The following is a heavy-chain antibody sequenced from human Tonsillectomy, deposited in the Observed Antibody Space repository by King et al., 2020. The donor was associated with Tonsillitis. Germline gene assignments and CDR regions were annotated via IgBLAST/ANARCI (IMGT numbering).Heavy chain of an antibody. J-gene: IGHJ5*02. Sequence: VQLVESGGGLVKPGGSLRLSCAASGFTFSNAWMSWVRQAPGKGLEWVGRIKSKTDGGTTDYAAPGKGRFTISRDDSKNTLYLEMNSLKTEETAVYYCASPYGSGGGCYSFVFDPWGQGTLVTVSS. CDR3: ASPYGSGGGCYSFVFDP. D-gene: IGHD2-15*01. V-gene: IGHV3-15*01. CDR1: GFTFSNAW. CDR2: IKSKTDGGTT.